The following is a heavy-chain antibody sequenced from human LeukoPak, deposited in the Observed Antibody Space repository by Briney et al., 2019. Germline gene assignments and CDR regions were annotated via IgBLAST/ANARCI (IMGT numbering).Heavy chain of an antibody. V-gene: IGHV4-38-2*02. CDR1: GYSISSGYY. D-gene: IGHD2-2*01. CDR3: ASLTPSLGYCSSTSCYLGY. CDR2: IYHSGST. Sequence: SETLSLTCTVSGYSISSGYYWGWIRQPPGQGLEWIGSIYHSGSTYYNPSLKSRVTISVDTSKNQFSLKLSSVTAADTAVYYCASLTPSLGYCSSTSCYLGYWGQGTLVTVSS. J-gene: IGHJ4*02.